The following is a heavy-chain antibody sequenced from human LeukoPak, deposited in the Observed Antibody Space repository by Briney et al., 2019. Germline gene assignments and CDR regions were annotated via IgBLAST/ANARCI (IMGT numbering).Heavy chain of an antibody. Sequence: ASVTVSCKASGYTFTSYAMHWVRQAPGQRLEWMGWINAGNGNTKYSQKFQGRVTITRDTSASTAYMELGSLRSEDTAVYYCGVAAAGAISPWGQGTLVTVSS. V-gene: IGHV1-3*01. D-gene: IGHD6-13*01. CDR3: GVAAAGAISP. CDR2: INAGNGNT. J-gene: IGHJ5*02. CDR1: GYTFTSYA.